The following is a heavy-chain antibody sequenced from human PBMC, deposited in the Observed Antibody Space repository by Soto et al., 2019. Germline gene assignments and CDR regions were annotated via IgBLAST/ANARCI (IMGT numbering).Heavy chain of an antibody. CDR1: GGSISSSNW. Sequence: PSETLSLTCAVSGGSISSSNWWSWVRQPPGKGLEWIGEIYHSGSTNYNPSLKGRVTISVDKSKNQFSLKLSSVTAADTAVYYCARDLEYYYGSGTNWLDTWGQGTLVTVSS. D-gene: IGHD3-10*01. CDR3: ARDLEYYYGSGTNWLDT. CDR2: IYHSGST. J-gene: IGHJ5*02. V-gene: IGHV4-4*02.